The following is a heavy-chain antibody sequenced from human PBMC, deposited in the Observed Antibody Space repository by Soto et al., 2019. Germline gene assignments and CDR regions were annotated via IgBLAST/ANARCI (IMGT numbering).Heavy chain of an antibody. D-gene: IGHD5-12*01. CDR2: ISAYHGNT. V-gene: IGHV1-18*01. CDR1: GYTFTSYG. CDR3: ARDPPFYDSLIDY. J-gene: IGHJ4*02. Sequence: GSSVKVSCKPSGYTFTSYGFSLLRQAPGQGLEGMGWISAYHGNTNHPQKLQGRVTITTDTSTTQAYMKLRTLSAADTAVYYCARDPPFYDSLIDYWGQGTLVTVSS.